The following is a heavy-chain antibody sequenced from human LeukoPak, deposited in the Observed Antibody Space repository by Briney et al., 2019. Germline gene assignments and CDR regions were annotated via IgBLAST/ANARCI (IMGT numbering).Heavy chain of an antibody. Sequence: ASVKVSCKASGYTFTSYVMNWVRQAPGQGLEWMGWISAYNGNTNYAQKLQGRVTMTTDTSTSTAYMELRSLRSDDTAVYYCASSTVTTGRYYYMDVWGKGTTVTVSS. J-gene: IGHJ6*03. CDR2: ISAYNGNT. V-gene: IGHV1-18*01. CDR1: GYTFTSYV. D-gene: IGHD4-17*01. CDR3: ASSTVTTGRYYYMDV.